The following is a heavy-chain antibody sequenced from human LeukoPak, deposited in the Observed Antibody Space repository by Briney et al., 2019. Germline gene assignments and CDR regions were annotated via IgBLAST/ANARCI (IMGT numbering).Heavy chain of an antibody. V-gene: IGHV3-64*01. D-gene: IGHD5-18*01. CDR2: ISSNGGST. CDR1: GFTFSSYA. Sequence: PGGSLRLSCAASGFTFSSYAMHWVRQAPGKGLEYVSAISSNGGSTYYANSVKGRFTISRDNSKNTLYRQMGSLRAEDMAVYYCAREGLPGFPMDVWGKGTTVTVS. J-gene: IGHJ6*03. CDR3: AREGLPGFPMDV.